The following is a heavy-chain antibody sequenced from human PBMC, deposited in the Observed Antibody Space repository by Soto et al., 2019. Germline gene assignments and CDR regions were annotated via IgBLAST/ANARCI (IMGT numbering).Heavy chain of an antibody. Sequence: QVQLVESGGGVVQPGRSLRLSCAASGFTFSSYGMHWVRQAPGKGLEWVSVIWYDGSNKYYADSVKGRFTISRDNSKNTMYLQMNSVRAEDTAVYYCASMHCSSTSWYGKGGSSYLDYWGQGTLVTVSS. CDR3: ASMHCSSTSWYGKGGSSYLDY. CDR2: IWYDGSNK. D-gene: IGHD2-2*01. V-gene: IGHV3-33*01. J-gene: IGHJ4*02. CDR1: GFTFSSYG.